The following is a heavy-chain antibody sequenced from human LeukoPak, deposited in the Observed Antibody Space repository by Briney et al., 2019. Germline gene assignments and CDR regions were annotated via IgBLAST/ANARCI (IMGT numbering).Heavy chain of an antibody. V-gene: IGHV4-39*07. J-gene: IGHJ5*02. Sequence: PSETLSLTCTVSGDSISSSGYYWGWIRQPPGKGLEWIGRIYTSGSTNYNPSLKSRVTMSVDTSKNQFSLKLNSVTAADTAVYCCARDYDVLTAYPPTQLFDPWGQGTLVTVSS. CDR2: IYTSGST. D-gene: IGHD3-9*01. CDR1: GDSISSSGYY. CDR3: ARDYDVLTAYPPTQLFDP.